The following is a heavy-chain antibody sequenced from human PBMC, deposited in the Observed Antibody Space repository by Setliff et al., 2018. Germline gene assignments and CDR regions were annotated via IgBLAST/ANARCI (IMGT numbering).Heavy chain of an antibody. D-gene: IGHD7-27*01. Sequence: GGSLRLSCATYGFMFNDYTMHWVRLAPGKGLEWVSLITWDGSSTYYADSVKGRSTISRDSRENSLFLQMNSLRTEDTALYFCAKDSKREGFNRGLGGYMNVWGKGTTVTVSS. V-gene: IGHV3-43*01. CDR3: AKDSKREGFNRGLGGYMNV. CDR2: ITWDGSST. J-gene: IGHJ6*03. CDR1: GFMFNDYT.